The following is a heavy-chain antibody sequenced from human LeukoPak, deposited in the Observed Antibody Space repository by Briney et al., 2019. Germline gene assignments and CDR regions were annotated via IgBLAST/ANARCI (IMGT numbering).Heavy chain of an antibody. CDR3: ARDYWWNYDY. CDR2: IKQDGSKK. CDR1: GFPFSSYW. D-gene: IGHD1-7*01. V-gene: IGHV3-7*01. Sequence: SGGSLRLSCVASGFPFSSYWMTWVRQAPGKGLEWVANIKQDGSKKSYVDSVKGRFTISRDNSKNTIYLQMDSLRAEDTAIYYCARDYWWNYDYWGQGTLVTVSS. J-gene: IGHJ4*02.